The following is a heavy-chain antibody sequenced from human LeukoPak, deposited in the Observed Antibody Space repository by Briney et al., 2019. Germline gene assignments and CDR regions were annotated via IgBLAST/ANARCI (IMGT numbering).Heavy chain of an antibody. J-gene: IGHJ6*03. V-gene: IGHV3-30*18. CDR3: AKVLTDTAMANHYYYMDV. CDR2: ISHDGSNK. Sequence: PGGSLRLSCAASGFTFSSYGMHWVRQAPGKGLECVAFISHDGSNKYYADSVKGRLTISRDNSKNTLYLQMNSLRAEDTAVYYCAKVLTDTAMANHYYYMDVWGKGTTVTVSS. D-gene: IGHD5-18*01. CDR1: GFTFSSYG.